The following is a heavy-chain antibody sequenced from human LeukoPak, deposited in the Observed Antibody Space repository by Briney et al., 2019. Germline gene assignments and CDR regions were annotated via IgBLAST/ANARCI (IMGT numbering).Heavy chain of an antibody. CDR2: INSKSGCT. CDR3: PRAYSDYVWRSYRRPFDY. CDR1: GCIFTRYY. Sequence: ASVKVSCKGCGCIFTRYYMHGVRPARGRGREGMGWINSKSGCTHYAQKFWDRVTMNRDTSSSTAYVEPSRQRSDDTAVSYCPRAYSDYVWRSYRRPFDYWGQGTLVTVSS. J-gene: IGHJ4*02. V-gene: IGHV1-2*02. D-gene: IGHD3-16*02.